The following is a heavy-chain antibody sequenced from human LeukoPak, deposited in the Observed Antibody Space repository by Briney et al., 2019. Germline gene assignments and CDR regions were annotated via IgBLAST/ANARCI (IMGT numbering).Heavy chain of an antibody. CDR3: AKVLYSSGWYAATVDY. J-gene: IGHJ4*02. Sequence: PGGSLRLSCAASGFTFSNYGMHWVRQAPGKGLEWVAVISYDGNNKYYADSVKGRFTISRDNSKNTLYLQMNSLRAEDTAVYHCAKVLYSSGWYAATVDYWGQGTLVTVSS. CDR1: GFTFSNYG. D-gene: IGHD6-19*01. V-gene: IGHV3-30*18. CDR2: ISYDGNNK.